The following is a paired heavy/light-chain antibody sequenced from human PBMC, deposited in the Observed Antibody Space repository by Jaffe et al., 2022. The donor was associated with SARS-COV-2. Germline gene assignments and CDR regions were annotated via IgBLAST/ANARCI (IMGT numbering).Heavy chain of an antibody. Sequence: QVQLLQSESELRKPGASVRVSCKASAYRFTRYAVNWVRQAPGQGLEWMGWISTTTAKPTYAQGFTGRFVFSVDTSVSTAYLEITGLKAEDTAMYYCARDPYNYDSGSYYRGSENWGQGTLVTVSS. CDR1: AYRFTRYA. CDR3: ARDPYNYDSGSYYRGSEN. CDR2: ISTTTAKP. J-gene: IGHJ4*02. V-gene: IGHV7-4-1*02. D-gene: IGHD3-10*01.
Light chain of an antibody. CDR2: IKSDGSH. J-gene: IGLJ3*02. CDR3: QAWGTGGEWV. CDR1: SGHSDYA. V-gene: IGLV4-69*01. Sequence: QLVVTQSPSASASLGASVKLTCTLSSGHSDYAIAWHQQQPDRGPRFLMKIKSDGSHIKGDGIPDRFSGSSSGAERYLTISRLQSDDEADYYCQAWGTGGEWVFGGGTYLTVL.